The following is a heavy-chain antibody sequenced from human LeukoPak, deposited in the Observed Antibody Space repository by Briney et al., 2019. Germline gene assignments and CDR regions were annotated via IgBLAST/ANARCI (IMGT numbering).Heavy chain of an antibody. J-gene: IGHJ4*02. CDR3: ATEAYYYDNSGYYWNY. V-gene: IGHV1-18*01. Sequence: ASVKVSCKASGYTFSSSTIIWVRQVPGQGLEWMGWISPYNGDTNYAQQLQGRVTMTTATSTSTAYMELRSLRSDDTAVYYCATEAYYYDNSGYYWNYWGQGTLVTVSS. CDR1: GYTFSSST. D-gene: IGHD3-22*01. CDR2: ISPYNGDT.